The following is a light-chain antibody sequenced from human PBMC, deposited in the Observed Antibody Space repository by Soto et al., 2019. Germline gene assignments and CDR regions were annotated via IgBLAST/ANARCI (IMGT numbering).Light chain of an antibody. CDR2: EVS. CDR3: SSYTTSSPYV. V-gene: IGLV2-14*01. J-gene: IGLJ1*01. CDR1: SNDVGGYNY. Sequence: QSALTQPASVSGSPGQSITISCTGTSNDVGGYNYVSWYQQHPGKAPKLVIYEVSHRPSGISDRFSGSKSGNTASLTSSGLQVEEEAEYYCSSYTTSSPYVFGPGTKVTVL.